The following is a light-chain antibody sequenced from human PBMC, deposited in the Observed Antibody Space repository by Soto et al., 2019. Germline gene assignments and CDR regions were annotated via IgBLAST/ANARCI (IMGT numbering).Light chain of an antibody. CDR2: GAS. J-gene: IGKJ2*01. CDR1: QSVSSSY. CDR3: QPYGSSPQT. V-gene: IGKV3-20*01. Sequence: EIVLTQSPGPLSLSPGERATLSCRASQSVSSSYLAWYQQKPGKAPRLLIYGASSRATGIPDRFSGSGSGTDFTLTISSLEPEDFAVYYCQPYGSSPQTFGQGTKLEIK.